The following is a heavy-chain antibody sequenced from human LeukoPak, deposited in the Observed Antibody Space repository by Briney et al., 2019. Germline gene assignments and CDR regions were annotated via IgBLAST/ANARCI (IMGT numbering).Heavy chain of an antibody. CDR3: ARGTGFYDSSGHYYWRYFDS. V-gene: IGHV4-59*11. J-gene: IGHJ4*02. CDR1: GGSISSHY. CDR2: IYYSGTT. D-gene: IGHD3-22*01. Sequence: PWETLSLTCTVSGGSISSHYWSWFRQTPGERPEWIAFIYYSGTTNYNPSLKGRVTISIDSSKNQFSLKLSSVTAADTAIYYCARGTGFYDSSGHYYWRYFDSWGQGTLVPVSS.